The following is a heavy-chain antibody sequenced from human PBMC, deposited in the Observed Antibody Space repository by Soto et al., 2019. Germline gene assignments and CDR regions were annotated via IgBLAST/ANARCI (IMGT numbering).Heavy chain of an antibody. CDR2: INHSGST. Sequence: SETLSLACAVYGGSFSGYYWSWIRQPPGKGLEWIGEINHSGSTNYNPSLKSRVTISVDTSKNQFSLKLSSVTAADTAVYYCARLIRLAAYLYQPFDYWGQGTRVTVS. D-gene: IGHD2-2*02. CDR3: ARLIRLAAYLYQPFDY. V-gene: IGHV4-34*01. J-gene: IGHJ4*02. CDR1: GGSFSGYY.